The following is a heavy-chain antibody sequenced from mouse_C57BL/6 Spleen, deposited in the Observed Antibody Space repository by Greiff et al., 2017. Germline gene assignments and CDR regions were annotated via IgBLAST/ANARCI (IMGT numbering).Heavy chain of an antibody. CDR2: IHPSASGT. D-gene: IGHD1-1*01. V-gene: IGHV1-74*01. J-gene: IGHJ4*01. CDR1: GYSFTSYW. CDR3: ARENYYCSPYYAMDY. Sequence: QVQLQQPGAELVQPGASVKVSCKASGYSFTSYWMHWVKQRPGQGLEWIGRIHPSASGTTYNQKFKAKATLTVDKSSSTAYMQLSSLTSEDSAVYYWARENYYCSPYYAMDYWGQGTLVTVSA.